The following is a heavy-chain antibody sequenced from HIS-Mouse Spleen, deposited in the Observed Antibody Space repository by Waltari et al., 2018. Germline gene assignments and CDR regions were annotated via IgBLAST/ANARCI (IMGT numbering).Heavy chain of an antibody. D-gene: IGHD6-13*01. J-gene: IGHJ2*01. CDR1: GGSISSSSYY. V-gene: IGHV4-39*07. CDR3: AREIPYSSSWYDWYFDL. Sequence: QLQLQESGPGLAKPSETLSRTCTVSGGSISSSSYYRGCIRQPPGKGLEWIGSIYYSGSTYYNPSLKSRVTISVDTSKNQFSLKLSSVTAADTAVYYCAREIPYSSSWYDWYFDLWGRGTLVTVSS. CDR2: IYYSGST.